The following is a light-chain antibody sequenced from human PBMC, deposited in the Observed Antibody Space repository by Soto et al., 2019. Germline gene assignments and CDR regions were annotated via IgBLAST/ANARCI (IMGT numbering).Light chain of an antibody. J-gene: IGLJ2*01. V-gene: IGLV2-11*01. CDR3: CSYAGSYTFERI. CDR1: SSDVGGSNF. Sequence: QSALTQPRSVSGSPGQSVTISCSGTSSDVGGSNFVSWYQQHPGKAPKLVIYDVNKRPSGVSNRFSGSKSGNTASLTISGLQAEDEADYYCCSYAGSYTFERIFGGGTKVTVL. CDR2: DVN.